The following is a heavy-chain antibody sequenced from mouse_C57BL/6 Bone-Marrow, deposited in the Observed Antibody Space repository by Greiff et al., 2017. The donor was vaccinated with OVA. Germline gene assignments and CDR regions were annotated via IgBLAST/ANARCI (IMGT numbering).Heavy chain of an antibody. V-gene: IGHV3-3*01. Sequence: VQLKESGPSLVRPSQTLSLTCTVTGFSINSDCYWIWIRQFPGNKLEYIGYTFYSGITYYNPSLESRTYITRDTSKNQFSLKLSSVTTADTATYYCARDLYYGSSYSYAMDYWGQGTSVTVSS. CDR3: ARDLYYGSSYSYAMDY. CDR2: TFYSGIT. D-gene: IGHD1-1*01. CDR1: GFSINSDCY. J-gene: IGHJ4*01.